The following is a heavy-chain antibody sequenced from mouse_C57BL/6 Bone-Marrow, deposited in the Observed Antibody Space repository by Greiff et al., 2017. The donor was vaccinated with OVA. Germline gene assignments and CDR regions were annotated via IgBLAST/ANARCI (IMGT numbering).Heavy chain of an antibody. V-gene: IGHV10-1*01. Sequence: EAGGGLVQPKGSLKLSCAASGFSFNTYAMNWVRQAPGKGLEWVARIRSKSNNYATYYADSVKDRFTISRDDSESMLYLQMNNLKTEDTAMYYCVRHVGTTVGAYWGQGTLVTVSA. CDR3: VRHVGTTVGAY. CDR2: IRSKSNNYAT. D-gene: IGHD1-1*01. J-gene: IGHJ3*01. CDR1: GFSFNTYA.